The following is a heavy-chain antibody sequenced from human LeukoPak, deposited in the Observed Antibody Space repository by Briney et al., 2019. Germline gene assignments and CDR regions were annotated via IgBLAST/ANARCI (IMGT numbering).Heavy chain of an antibody. J-gene: IGHJ4*02. V-gene: IGHV1-24*01. Sequence: ASVKVSCKVSGSTLTEFSIHWVRQAPGKGLEWMGGFVPEDDETIYAQSFQGRVTMTEDTSTDTAYMELSSLRSEDTAMYYCATIAPGDFFDSWGQGTLVTVSS. D-gene: IGHD7-27*01. CDR3: ATIAPGDFFDS. CDR1: GSTLTEFS. CDR2: FVPEDDET.